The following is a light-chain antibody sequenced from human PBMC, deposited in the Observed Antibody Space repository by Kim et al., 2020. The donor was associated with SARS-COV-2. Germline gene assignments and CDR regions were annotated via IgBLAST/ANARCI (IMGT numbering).Light chain of an antibody. J-gene: IGLJ2*01. Sequence: GQSTTSSCTGTSSDIGGYIYVSCYQHPPGKAPKLIIYDVTKRPSGVPDRFSGSKSGNTASLTVSGLQAEDEADYYCSSYAGRNDLVFGGGTQLTVL. CDR2: DVT. CDR1: SSDIGGYIY. V-gene: IGLV2-8*01. CDR3: SSYAGRNDLV.